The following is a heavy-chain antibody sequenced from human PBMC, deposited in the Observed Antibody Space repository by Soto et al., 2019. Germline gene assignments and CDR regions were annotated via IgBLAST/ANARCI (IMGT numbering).Heavy chain of an antibody. CDR2: ISGSGDTS. CDR3: AKDDNTSYWGRKIDS. D-gene: IGHD7-27*01. J-gene: IGHJ4*02. CDR1: EFTFSSSA. Sequence: EVQLLESGGGLVPPGGSLSLSCAASEFTFSSSAMSWVRQAPGKGLEWVSAISGSGDTSYYADSVKGRFTISRDNSKNTLYLQMNSLRAADTAIYYCAKDDNTSYWGRKIDSWGQGTLVTVSS. V-gene: IGHV3-23*01.